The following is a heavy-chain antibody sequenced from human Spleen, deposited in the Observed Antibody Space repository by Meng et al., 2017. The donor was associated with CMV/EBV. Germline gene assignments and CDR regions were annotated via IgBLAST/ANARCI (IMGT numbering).Heavy chain of an antibody. Sequence: GESLKISCAASGFTVSSNYMGWVRQAPGKGLEWVSVLYSNNDAYYADSVKGRFTISREDSKNTLYLRMNSLRAEDTAVYYCAKDRGWNYGYGMDVWGQGTTVTVSS. J-gene: IGHJ6*02. CDR1: GFTVSSNY. D-gene: IGHD1-7*01. V-gene: IGHV3-53*01. CDR2: LYSNNDA. CDR3: AKDRGWNYGYGMDV.